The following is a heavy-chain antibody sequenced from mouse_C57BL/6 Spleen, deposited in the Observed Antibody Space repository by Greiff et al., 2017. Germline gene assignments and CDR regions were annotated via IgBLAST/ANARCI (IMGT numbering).Heavy chain of an antibody. Sequence: VQLQESGAELARPGASVKMSCKASGYTFTSYTMHWVKQRPGQGLEWIGYINPSSGYTKYNQKFKDKATLTADKSSSTAYMQLSSLTSEDSAVYYCASYYGSSYDAMDYWGQGTSVTVSS. D-gene: IGHD1-1*01. CDR2: INPSSGYT. CDR3: ASYYGSSYDAMDY. J-gene: IGHJ4*01. CDR1: GYTFTSYT. V-gene: IGHV1-4*01.